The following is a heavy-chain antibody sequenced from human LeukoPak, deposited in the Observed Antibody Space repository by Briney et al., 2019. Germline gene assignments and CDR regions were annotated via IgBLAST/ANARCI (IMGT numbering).Heavy chain of an antibody. Sequence: GGSLRLSCAASGFTFSSEAMSWGRGAPGKGGEEVSGISGSGGITYYADSVKGRFTISRDNSKNTLYLQMNSLRAEDTAVYYCAKDLCSSTSCYTANWFDHWGQGTLVTVSS. CDR2: ISGSGGIT. CDR3: AKDLCSSTSCYTANWFDH. J-gene: IGHJ5*02. CDR1: GFTFSSEA. D-gene: IGHD2-2*02. V-gene: IGHV3-23*01.